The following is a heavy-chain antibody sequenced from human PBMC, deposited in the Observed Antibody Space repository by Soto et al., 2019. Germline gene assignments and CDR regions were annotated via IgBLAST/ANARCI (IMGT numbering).Heavy chain of an antibody. CDR2: IYPGDSDT. CDR3: ARHWGTTVTTFPYFDY. V-gene: IGHV5-51*01. CDR1: GYSFTSYW. D-gene: IGHD4-4*01. J-gene: IGHJ4*02. Sequence: PGESLKISCKGSGYSFTSYWIGWVRQMPGKGLEWTGIIYPGDSDTRYSPSFQGQVTISADKSISTAYLQWSSLKASDTAMYYCARHWGTTVTTFPYFDYWGQGTLVTVSS.